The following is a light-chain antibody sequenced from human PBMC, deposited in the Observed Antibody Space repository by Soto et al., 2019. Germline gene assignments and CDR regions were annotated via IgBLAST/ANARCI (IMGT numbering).Light chain of an antibody. Sequence: EIVLTQSPGTLSLSPGERATLSCRASQSVSSSYLAWYQQKPGQAPRLLIYGASSRATGIPDRFSGSGSGTDFTLTISRLEPEDFAVYYCQQYGSSLWTFGHWTKVEIK. V-gene: IGKV3-20*01. CDR1: QSVSSSY. CDR3: QQYGSSLWT. CDR2: GAS. J-gene: IGKJ1*01.